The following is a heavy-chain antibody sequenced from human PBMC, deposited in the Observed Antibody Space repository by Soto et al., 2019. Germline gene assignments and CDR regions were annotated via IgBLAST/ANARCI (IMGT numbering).Heavy chain of an antibody. D-gene: IGHD2-15*01. CDR1: GGSVNSGSHY. CDR3: AIVLGGRILPWFYFVT. CDR2: ISYSGKT. J-gene: IGHJ5*02. Sequence: QVQLSESGPGLVTPSATLSLSCTVSGGSVNSGSHYWAWIRQPPGKGLEWIGHISYSGKTDYSPSFRSRATMSRDTTKNQGSLRLTSVTAAETAVYYCAIVLGGRILPWFYFVTWGQGTLVTVS. V-gene: IGHV4-61*01.